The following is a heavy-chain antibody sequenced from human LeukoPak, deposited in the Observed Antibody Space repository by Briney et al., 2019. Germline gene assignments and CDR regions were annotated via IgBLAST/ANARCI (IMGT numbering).Heavy chain of an antibody. J-gene: IGHJ4*02. CDR2: ISYDGSNK. CDR3: AKDGNLLSLPSLPYYFDY. Sequence: PGGSLRLSCAASGFTFSSYGMHWVRQAPGKGLEWVAVISYDGSNKYYADSVKGRFTISRDNSKNTLYLQMNSLRAEDTAVYYCAKDGNLLSLPSLPYYFDYWGQGTLVTVSS. V-gene: IGHV3-30*18. D-gene: IGHD1-26*01. CDR1: GFTFSSYG.